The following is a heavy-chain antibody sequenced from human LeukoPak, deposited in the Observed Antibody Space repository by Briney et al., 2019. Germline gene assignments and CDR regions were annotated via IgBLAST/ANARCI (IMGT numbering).Heavy chain of an antibody. D-gene: IGHD4-17*01. J-gene: IGHJ5*02. Sequence: SETLSLTCTVSGGSISSYYWSWIRQPPGKGLEWIGYIYYSGSTNYNPSLKSRVTISVDTSKNQFSLKLSSVTAADTAVHYCARGIGYGDYVFDPWGQGTLVTVSS. CDR3: ARGIGYGDYVFDP. CDR2: IYYSGST. CDR1: GGSISSYY. V-gene: IGHV4-59*01.